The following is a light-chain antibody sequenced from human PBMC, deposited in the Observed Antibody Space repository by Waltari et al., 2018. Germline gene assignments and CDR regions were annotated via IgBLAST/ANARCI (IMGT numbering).Light chain of an antibody. J-gene: IGKJ2*01. V-gene: IGKV3-15*01. CDR2: GAP. CDR3: QQYNNWPPVT. CDR1: QSVRSN. Sequence: EIVMTQSPATLSVSPGERATLSCRASQSVRSNLAWYQQTPGQAPRLLIYGAPTRATGIPARFSGSGSGTEFTLTISSLQSEDFAVYYCQQYNNWPPVTFGQGTKLEIK.